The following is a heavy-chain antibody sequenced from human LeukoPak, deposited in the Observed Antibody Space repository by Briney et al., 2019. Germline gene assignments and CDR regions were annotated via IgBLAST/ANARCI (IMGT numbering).Heavy chain of an antibody. Sequence: SETLTLTCTVSGGSVSTYHWSWIRHPAAKGLEWIGRVHNSWTTNSNPSLESRVPMSVDTSKNQFSLKLRSVTAADTAVYYCARDGLYSYGYSYFDFWGQGTLATVSS. J-gene: IGHJ4*02. D-gene: IGHD5-18*01. CDR2: VHNSWTT. CDR1: GGSVSTYH. V-gene: IGHV4-4*07. CDR3: ARDGLYSYGYSYFDF.